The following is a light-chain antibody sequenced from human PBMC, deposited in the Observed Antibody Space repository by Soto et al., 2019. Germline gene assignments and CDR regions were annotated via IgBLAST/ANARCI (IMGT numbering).Light chain of an antibody. CDR2: LEGSGSY. V-gene: IGLV4-60*02. CDR1: SGHSSYI. Sequence: QAVLTQSSSVSASLGSSVKLTCTLSSGHSSYIIAWHQQQPGKAPRYLMKLEGSGSYNKGSGVPDRFSGSSSGADRYLTISNLQFEDETDYYCETWDSNTHTVFGGGTKVTFL. J-gene: IGLJ3*02. CDR3: ETWDSNTHTV.